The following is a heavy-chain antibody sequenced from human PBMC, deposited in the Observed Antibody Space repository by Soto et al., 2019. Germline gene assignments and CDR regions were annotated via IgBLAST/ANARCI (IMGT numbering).Heavy chain of an antibody. D-gene: IGHD2-8*01. Sequence: QGQLVQSEAEVKKPGASVKVSCKASGYTFTRYGISWVRQATGQGLEWMGWISGFNADTNYAQKFQGRVIMTIDTSTGTAYMELRSLTSDDTAVYYCAKNGQPPYYYYGLDVWGQGTTVTVSS. V-gene: IGHV1-18*01. CDR1: GYTFTRYG. J-gene: IGHJ6*02. CDR3: AKNGQPPYYYYGLDV. CDR2: ISGFNADT.